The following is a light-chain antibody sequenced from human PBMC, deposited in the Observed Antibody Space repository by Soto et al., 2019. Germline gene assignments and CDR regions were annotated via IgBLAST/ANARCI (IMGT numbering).Light chain of an antibody. Sequence: EIVLTQSPGTVSLSPGERATLSCRASQSVGSRWLAWYQQKPGQAPRVLIYGGSNRATGIPDRFSGSGSGTAFNLTISRLEPEDFAVYYCQQYYSSRTFGQGTKVEMK. CDR1: QSVGSRW. CDR2: GGS. V-gene: IGKV3-20*01. CDR3: QQYYSSRT. J-gene: IGKJ1*01.